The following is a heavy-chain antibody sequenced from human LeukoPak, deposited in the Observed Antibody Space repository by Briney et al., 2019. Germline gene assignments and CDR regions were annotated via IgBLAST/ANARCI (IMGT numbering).Heavy chain of an antibody. J-gene: IGHJ6*03. CDR3: ARGYCSGGSCPGLDYYYMDV. D-gene: IGHD2-15*01. CDR2: IYTSGST. Sequence: SETLSLTCTVSGGSISSGSYYWSWIRQPAGQGLEWIGRIYTSGSTNYNPSLKSRVTISVDTSKNQFSLKLSSVTAADTAVYYCARGYCSGGSCPGLDYYYMDVWGKGTTVTVSS. V-gene: IGHV4-61*02. CDR1: GGSISSGSYY.